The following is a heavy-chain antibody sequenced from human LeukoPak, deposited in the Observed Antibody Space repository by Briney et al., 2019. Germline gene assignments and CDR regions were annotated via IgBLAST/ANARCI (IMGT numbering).Heavy chain of an antibody. D-gene: IGHD4-11*01. Sequence: GRSLRLSCAASGFTFDDYAMHWVRQAPGKGLERVSGISWNSGSIGYADSVKGRFTISRDNAKNSLYLQMNSLRAEDMALYYCAKDRYSNYEEGAFDIWGQGTMVTVSS. J-gene: IGHJ3*02. CDR3: AKDRYSNYEEGAFDI. CDR1: GFTFDDYA. V-gene: IGHV3-9*03. CDR2: ISWNSGSI.